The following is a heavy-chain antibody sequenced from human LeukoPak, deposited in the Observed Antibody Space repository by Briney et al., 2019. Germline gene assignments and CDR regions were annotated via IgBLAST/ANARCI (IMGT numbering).Heavy chain of an antibody. CDR1: GGSINSYY. J-gene: IGHJ6*02. CDR3: ARDTISATPPYYYYGMDV. D-gene: IGHD3-3*01. CDR2: IYYSGST. Sequence: PSETLSLTCTVSGGSINSYYWSWIRQPPGKGLEWIGYIYYSGSTNYNPSLKSRVTISVDTSKNQFSLKLSSVTAADTAVYYCARDTISATPPYYYYGMDVWGQGTTVTVSS. V-gene: IGHV4-59*01.